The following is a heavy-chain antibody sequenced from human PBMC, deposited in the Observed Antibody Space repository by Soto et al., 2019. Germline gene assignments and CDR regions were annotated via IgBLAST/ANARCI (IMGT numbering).Heavy chain of an antibody. CDR3: AKDASITTTYLAH. V-gene: IGHV3-9*01. J-gene: IGHJ4*02. CDR1: GFTFDDYA. D-gene: IGHD1-1*01. Sequence: GGSLRLSCAASGFTFDDYAMHWVRQAPGKGLERVSSISWNSGNIDYADSVKGRFTVSRDNAKNSLYLHMSSLRSEDTALYYCAKDASITTTYLAHWGQGTLVTVSS. CDR2: ISWNSGNI.